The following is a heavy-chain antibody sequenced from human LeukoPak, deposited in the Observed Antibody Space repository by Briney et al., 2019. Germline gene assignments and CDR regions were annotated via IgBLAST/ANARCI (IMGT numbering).Heavy chain of an antibody. CDR3: AKGTFDYGEHYFDY. D-gene: IGHD4-17*01. V-gene: IGHV3-23*01. Sequence: GGSLRLSCAASGFTFSSYAMSWVRQAPGKGLEWVSAISGSGGSTYYADSVKGRFTISRDNSKNTLCLQMNSLRAEDTAVYYCAKGTFDYGEHYFDYWGQGTLVTVSS. J-gene: IGHJ4*02. CDR1: GFTFSSYA. CDR2: ISGSGGST.